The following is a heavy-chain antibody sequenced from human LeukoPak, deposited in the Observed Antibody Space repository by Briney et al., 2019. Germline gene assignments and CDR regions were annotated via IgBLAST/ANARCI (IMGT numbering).Heavy chain of an antibody. CDR1: GGTFSSYA. D-gene: IGHD6-13*01. CDR2: IIPIFGTA. J-gene: IGHJ4*02. Sequence: GASVKVSCKASGGTFSSYAISWVRQAPRQGLEWMGGIIPIFGTANYAQKFQGRVTIIADKSTSTAYMDLSSLRSEDTAVYYCARVRQQLASFDYWGQGTLVTVSS. V-gene: IGHV1-69*06. CDR3: ARVRQQLASFDY.